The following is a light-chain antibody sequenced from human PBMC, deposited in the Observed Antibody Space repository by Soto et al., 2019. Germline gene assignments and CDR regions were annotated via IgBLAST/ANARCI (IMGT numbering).Light chain of an antibody. Sequence: QSALTQPASVSGSPGQSITISCTGNSSDVGGSNYVSWYQQLPGKAPKLMIYDVSDRPSGVSNRFSGSKSGNTASLTISGLQAEDEADYYCSSHTSSSLYVFGTGTKVTVL. J-gene: IGLJ1*01. V-gene: IGLV2-14*01. CDR2: DVS. CDR1: SSDVGGSNY. CDR3: SSHTSSSLYV.